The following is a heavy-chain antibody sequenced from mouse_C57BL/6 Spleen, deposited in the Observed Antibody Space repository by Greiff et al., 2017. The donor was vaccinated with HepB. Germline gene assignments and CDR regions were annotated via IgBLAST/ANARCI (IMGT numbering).Heavy chain of an antibody. CDR1: GYTFTSYW. D-gene: IGHD1-1*01. V-gene: IGHV1-55*01. CDR3: ARRILNYYGSSSYYYAMDY. CDR2: IYPGSGST. J-gene: IGHJ4*01. Sequence: QVQLQQPGAELVKPGASVKMSCKASGYTFTSYWITWVKQRPGQGLEWIGDIYPGSGSTNYNEKFKSKSTLTVDTSSSTAYMQLSSLTSEDSAVYYCARRILNYYGSSSYYYAMDYWGQGTSVTVSS.